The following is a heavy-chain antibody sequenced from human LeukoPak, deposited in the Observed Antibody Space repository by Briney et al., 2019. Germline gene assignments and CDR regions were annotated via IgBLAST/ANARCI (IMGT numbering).Heavy chain of an antibody. D-gene: IGHD3-10*01. CDR1: GYTFSSDY. V-gene: IGHV3-30*03. Sequence: AGSLRLSCAASGYTFSSDYNHWCRQAPPKELQWGAGISYDGSNNYYADSVKSRFTISRDNAKNSLYLQMNSLRAEDTAVYYCAREVLLWFGELSGFDYWGQGTLVTVSS. CDR3: AREVLLWFGELSGFDY. CDR2: ISYDGSNN. J-gene: IGHJ4*02.